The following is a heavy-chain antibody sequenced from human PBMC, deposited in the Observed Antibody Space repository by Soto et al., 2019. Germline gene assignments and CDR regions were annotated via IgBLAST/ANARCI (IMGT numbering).Heavy chain of an antibody. Sequence: EVQLLESGGGLVQPGGSLRLSCAASGFTFSSYAMSWVRQAPGKGLEWVSAISGSGGSTYYADSVKGRFTISRDNSKNTPSTRMSSRRAEDTAVYYCEDDGWLVDYWGQGSLVTVSS. CDR2: ISGSGGST. CDR3: EDDGWLVDY. D-gene: IGHD6-19*01. J-gene: IGHJ4*02. CDR1: GFTFSSYA. V-gene: IGHV3-23*01.